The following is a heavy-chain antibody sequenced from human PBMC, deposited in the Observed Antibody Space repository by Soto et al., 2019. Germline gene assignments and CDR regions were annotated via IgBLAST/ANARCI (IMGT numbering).Heavy chain of an antibody. CDR1: GFIFSNYG. J-gene: IGHJ5*02. V-gene: IGHV3-30*02. CDR2: ISYDGSDI. D-gene: IGHD3-10*02. Sequence: GVSLRLSWVGSGFIFSNYGMHWVRQAPGKGLEWVAFISYDGSDILYADSVKGRFTISRDNSKSTLFLHMNRPTAEDTAIYFCAIVRVADSALDPWGQGNLVTVSS. CDR3: AIVRVADSALDP.